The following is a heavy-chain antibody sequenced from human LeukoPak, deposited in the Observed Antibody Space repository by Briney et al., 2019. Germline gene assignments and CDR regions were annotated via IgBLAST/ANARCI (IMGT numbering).Heavy chain of an antibody. CDR1: GFIFSSYD. CDR2: ITTSSAYI. V-gene: IGHV3-21*06. Sequence: GGSLRLSCAASGFIFSSYDMNWVRQAPGKGLEWVSSITTSSAYIYIADSLRGRFTISRDNAKNSLLLQMNSLRAEDTAVYYCVREGCIGTCCYLRVSDGMDVWGQGTTVTVSS. J-gene: IGHJ6*02. D-gene: IGHD2-2*01. CDR3: VREGCIGTCCYLRVSDGMDV.